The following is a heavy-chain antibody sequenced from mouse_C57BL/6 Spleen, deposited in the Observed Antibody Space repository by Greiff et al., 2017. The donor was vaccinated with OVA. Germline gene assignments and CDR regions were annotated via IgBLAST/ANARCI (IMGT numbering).Heavy chain of an antibody. D-gene: IGHD2-3*01. J-gene: IGHJ2*01. V-gene: IGHV3-6*01. CDR1: GYSITSGYY. Sequence: EVQLQQSGPGLVKPSQSLSLTCSVTGYSITSGYYWNWIRQFPGNKLEWMGYISYDGSNNYNPSLKNRISITRDTSKNQFFLKLNSVTTEDTATYYCARDRGYDDYARFDYWGQGTTLTVSS. CDR3: ARDRGYDDYARFDY. CDR2: ISYDGSN.